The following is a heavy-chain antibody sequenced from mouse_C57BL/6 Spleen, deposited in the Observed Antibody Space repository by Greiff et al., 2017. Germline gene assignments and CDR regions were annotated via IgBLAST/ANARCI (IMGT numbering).Heavy chain of an antibody. Sequence: VQLQQSGPELVKPGASVTISCKASGYAFSSSWMNWMKQRPGKGLEWIGRLFPGDGDTNYNGKFKGKATLTADKSSSTAYMQLSSLTSEDSAVYCGSRQGLPAMDDWGQGPSVTVSS. CDR1: GYAFSSSW. CDR2: LFPGDGDT. CDR3: SRQGLPAMDD. J-gene: IGHJ4*01. V-gene: IGHV1-82*01. D-gene: IGHD2-4*01.